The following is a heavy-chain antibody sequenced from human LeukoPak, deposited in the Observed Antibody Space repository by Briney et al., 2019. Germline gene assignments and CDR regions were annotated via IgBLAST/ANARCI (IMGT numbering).Heavy chain of an antibody. J-gene: IGHJ4*02. CDR3: ARAPITSPFYFDY. D-gene: IGHD2-2*01. CDR1: GLTFSGYS. CDR2: INWSGGST. Sequence: GGSLRLSCAASGLTFSGYSMSWVRQVPGKGLEWVSGINWSGGSTGYADPLRGRFTISRDNAKNSLYLQMDSLRAEDTALYYCARAPITSPFYFDYWGQGTLVTVSS. V-gene: IGHV3-20*04.